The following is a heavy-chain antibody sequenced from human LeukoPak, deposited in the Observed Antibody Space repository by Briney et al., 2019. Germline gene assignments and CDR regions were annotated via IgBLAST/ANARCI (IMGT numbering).Heavy chain of an antibody. J-gene: IGHJ4*02. CDR1: GFTFSSYA. Sequence: QPGGSRRLSCAASGFTFSSYAMSWVRQAPGKGLEWVSAISGSGGSTYYADSVKGRFTISRDNSKNALYLQMNSLRAEDTAVYYCAKDRGYSYGILGYWGQGTLVTVSS. CDR2: ISGSGGST. D-gene: IGHD5-18*01. V-gene: IGHV3-23*01. CDR3: AKDRGYSYGILGY.